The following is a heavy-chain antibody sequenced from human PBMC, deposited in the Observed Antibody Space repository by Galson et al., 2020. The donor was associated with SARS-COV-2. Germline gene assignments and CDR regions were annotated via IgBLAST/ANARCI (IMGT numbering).Heavy chain of an antibody. Sequence: ESLKISCTVSGGSISSYYWSWIRQPPGKGLEWIGYIYYSGSTNYNPSLKSRVTISVDTSKNQFSLKLSSVTAADTAVYYCARTATVTTSYFDYWGQGTLVTVSS. CDR3: ARTATVTTSYFDY. CDR2: IYYSGST. V-gene: IGHV4-59*01. J-gene: IGHJ4*02. D-gene: IGHD4-17*01. CDR1: GGSISSYY.